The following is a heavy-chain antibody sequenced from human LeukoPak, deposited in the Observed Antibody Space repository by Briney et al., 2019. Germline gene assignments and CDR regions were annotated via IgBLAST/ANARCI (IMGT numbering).Heavy chain of an antibody. CDR3: ARGRRRAVAPTYYFDY. J-gene: IGHJ4*02. V-gene: IGHV4-4*07. CDR1: GGSISRSY. D-gene: IGHD6-19*01. Sequence: SSETLSLTCTVSGGSISRSYWSWIRQPAGKGLEWIGRVYSSGSTNYNPSLKSRVTMSVDTSKNQFSLKLNSVTAADTGVYYCARGRRRAVAPTYYFDYWGQGTLVTVSS. CDR2: VYSSGST.